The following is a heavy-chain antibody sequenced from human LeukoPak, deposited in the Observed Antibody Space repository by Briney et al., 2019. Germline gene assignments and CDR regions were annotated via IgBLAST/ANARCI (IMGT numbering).Heavy chain of an antibody. CDR3: ARDRLVTADAFDI. J-gene: IGHJ3*02. CDR2: IYTSGST. V-gene: IGHV4-4*07. CDR1: GGSISSYY. D-gene: IGHD2-21*02. Sequence: SETLSLTCTVSGGSISSYYWSWIRQPAGKGREWIGRIYTSGSTNYNPSLKSRVTMSVDTSKDQFSLKLSSVTAADTAVYYCARDRLVTADAFDIWGQGTMVTVSS.